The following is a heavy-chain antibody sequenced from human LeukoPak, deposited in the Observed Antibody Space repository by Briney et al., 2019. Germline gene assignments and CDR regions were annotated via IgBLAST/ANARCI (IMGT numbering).Heavy chain of an antibody. CDR2: ISYDGSNK. CDR1: GFTFSSYA. Sequence: PGGSLRLSCAASGFTFSSYAMHWVRQAPGKGLEWVAVISYDGSNKYYADSVKGRFTISRGNSKNTLYLQMNSLRAEDTAVYYCARADYYYVSGSYLFDYWGQGTLVTVSS. J-gene: IGHJ4*02. CDR3: ARADYYYVSGSYLFDY. V-gene: IGHV3-30-3*01. D-gene: IGHD3-10*01.